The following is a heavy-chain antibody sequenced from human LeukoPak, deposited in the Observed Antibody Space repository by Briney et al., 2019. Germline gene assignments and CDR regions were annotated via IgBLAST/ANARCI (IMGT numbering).Heavy chain of an antibody. D-gene: IGHD1-26*01. CDR3: ARDKIVGATQFDY. CDR1: GFTFSDYS. Sequence: GGSLRLSCAASGFTFSDYSMNWVRQAPGKGLEWVSSISSSSSYIYYADAVKGRFTISRDNAKNSLYLQMNSLRAEDTAVYYCARDKIVGATQFDYWGQGTLVTVSS. J-gene: IGHJ4*02. V-gene: IGHV3-21*01. CDR2: ISSSSSYI.